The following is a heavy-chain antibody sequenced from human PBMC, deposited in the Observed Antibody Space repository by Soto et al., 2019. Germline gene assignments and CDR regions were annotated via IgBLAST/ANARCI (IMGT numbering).Heavy chain of an antibody. D-gene: IGHD6-19*01. CDR3: ARDHYTSGWGDS. V-gene: IGHV1-3*01. CDR2: IDAGNGNT. CDR1: GYTFTGYA. J-gene: IGHJ4*02. Sequence: ASVKVSCKASGYTFTGYAIHWVRQAPGQRPEWMGWIDAGNGNTKYLQKFQDRVTITRDTSASTAYMELSSLRSDDSAVYYCARDHYTSGWGDSWGQGTLVTVSS.